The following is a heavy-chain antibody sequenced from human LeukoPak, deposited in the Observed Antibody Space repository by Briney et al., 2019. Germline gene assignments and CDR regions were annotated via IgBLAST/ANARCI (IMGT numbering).Heavy chain of an antibody. CDR2: ISSSGSSI. Sequence: PSETLSLTCTVSGGSINTNNWWNWVRQPPGKGLEWVSYISSSGSSIYYADSVKGRFTISRDNAKNSLYLQMNSLRAEDTAVYYCARVWAVARPWDVWGKGTTVTVSS. CDR1: GGSINTNN. J-gene: IGHJ6*04. D-gene: IGHD6-19*01. CDR3: ARVWAVARPWDV. V-gene: IGHV3-48*04.